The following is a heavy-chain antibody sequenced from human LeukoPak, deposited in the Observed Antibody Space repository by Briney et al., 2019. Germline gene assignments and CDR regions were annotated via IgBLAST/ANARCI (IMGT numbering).Heavy chain of an antibody. D-gene: IGHD3-10*01. CDR3: ARVWTITMVRGVIIQPDY. J-gene: IGHJ4*02. CDR1: GYTFTSYG. CDR2: ISAYNGNT. Sequence: ASVKVSCKASGYTFTSYGISWVRQAPGQGLEWMGWISAYNGNTNYAQKLQGRVTMTTDTSTSTAYMELRSLRSDDTAVYYCARVWTITMVRGVIIQPDYWGQGTLVTVSS. V-gene: IGHV1-18*01.